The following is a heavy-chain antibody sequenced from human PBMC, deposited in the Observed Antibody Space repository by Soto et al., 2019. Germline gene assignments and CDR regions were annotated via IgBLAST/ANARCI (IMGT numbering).Heavy chain of an antibody. CDR1: GFTFSSYS. CDR2: ISSSSSNI. J-gene: IGHJ6*02. D-gene: IGHD6-13*01. CDR3: ARFAAAGTHTYYYYYGMDV. V-gene: IGHV3-48*02. Sequence: GGSLRLSCAASGFTFSSYSMNWVRQAPGKGLEWVSYISSSSSNIYYADSVKGRFTISRDNAKNSLYLQMNSLRDEDTAVYYCARFAAAGTHTYYYYYGMDVWGQGTTVTVSS.